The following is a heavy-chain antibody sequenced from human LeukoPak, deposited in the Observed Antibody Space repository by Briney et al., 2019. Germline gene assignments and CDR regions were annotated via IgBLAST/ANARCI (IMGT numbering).Heavy chain of an antibody. D-gene: IGHD5-24*01. CDR3: ARLSWLQFADAFDI. Sequence: GASVKVSCKASGYTFTSYAMNWVRQAPGQGLEWMGWINTNTGNPTYAQGFTGRFVFSLDTSVSTAYLQISSLKAEDTAVYYCARLSWLQFADAFDIWGQGTMVTVSS. V-gene: IGHV7-4-1*02. J-gene: IGHJ3*02. CDR2: INTNTGNP. CDR1: GYTFTSYA.